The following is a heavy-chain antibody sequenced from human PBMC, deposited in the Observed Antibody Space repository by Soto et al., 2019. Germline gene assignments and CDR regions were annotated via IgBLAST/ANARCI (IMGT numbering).Heavy chain of an antibody. CDR1: GGYISSGDYY. V-gene: IGHV4-30-4*01. CDR3: ASYTGGGWGDYYDSSGYEGAFDI. D-gene: IGHD3-22*01. CDR2: IYYSGST. Sequence: SETLSLTYTVSGGYISSGDYYWSWIRQPPGKGLEWIWYIYYSGSTYYNPSLKSRVTISVDTSKNQFSLKLSSVTAADTAVYYCASYTGGGWGDYYDSSGYEGAFDIWGQGTMVTVSS. J-gene: IGHJ3*02.